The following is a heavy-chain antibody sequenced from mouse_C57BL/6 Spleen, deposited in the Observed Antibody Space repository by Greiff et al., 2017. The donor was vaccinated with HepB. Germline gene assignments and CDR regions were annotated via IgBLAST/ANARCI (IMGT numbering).Heavy chain of an antibody. CDR2: IYPGDGDT. V-gene: IGHV1-82*01. CDR3: ARGTGSSWNYFDY. Sequence: QVQLKESGPELVKPGASVKISCKASGNAFSSSWMNWVKQRPGKGLEWIGRIYPGDGDTNYNGKFKGKATLTADKSSSTAYMQLSSLTSEDSAVYFCARGTGSSWNYFDYWGQGTTLTVSS. D-gene: IGHD1-1*01. CDR1: GNAFSSSW. J-gene: IGHJ2*01.